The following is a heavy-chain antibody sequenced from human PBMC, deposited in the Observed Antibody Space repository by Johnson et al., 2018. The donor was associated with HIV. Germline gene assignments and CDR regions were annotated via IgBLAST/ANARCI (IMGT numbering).Heavy chain of an antibody. Sequence: VQLVESGGGLVQPGRSLRLSCAASGFTFDDYAVHWVRQVPGKGLEWVPGISWNSADIGYADSVKGRFTISRDNAKNSLYLQMTSLTSEDTALYYCAKDRAVARWDAFDIWGQGTMVTVSS. CDR2: ISWNSADI. J-gene: IGHJ3*02. CDR3: AKDRAVARWDAFDI. V-gene: IGHV3-9*01. D-gene: IGHD6-19*01. CDR1: GFTFDDYA.